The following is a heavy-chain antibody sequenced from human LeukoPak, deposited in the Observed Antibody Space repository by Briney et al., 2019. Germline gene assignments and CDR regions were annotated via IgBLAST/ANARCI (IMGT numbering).Heavy chain of an antibody. CDR1: GASINDYY. CDR2: VYHTGTS. Sequence: SETLSLTCSVSGASINDYYWTWIRQPPGKGLEWIGYVYHTGTSGYHPPLKSRVAMSLDTSKNQVSLKLRSVTAADTAVYFCTRVVNGGHFDYWGQGTLVTVSS. J-gene: IGHJ4*02. CDR3: TRVVNGGHFDY. D-gene: IGHD2-8*01. V-gene: IGHV4-59*01.